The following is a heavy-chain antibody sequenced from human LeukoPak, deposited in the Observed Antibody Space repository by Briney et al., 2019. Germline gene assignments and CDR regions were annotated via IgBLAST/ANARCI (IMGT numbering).Heavy chain of an antibody. V-gene: IGHV4-31*03. J-gene: IGHJ4*02. CDR2: IYYSGST. D-gene: IGHD3-22*01. CDR1: GGSISSGGYY. Sequence: SETLSLTCTVSGGSISSGGYYWRWIRQHPGKGLEWIGYIYYSGSTYYNPSLKSRVTISVDTSKNQFSLKLSSVTAADTAVYYCARDSTPRYDSSGYFDYWGQGTLVTVSS. CDR3: ARDSTPRYDSSGYFDY.